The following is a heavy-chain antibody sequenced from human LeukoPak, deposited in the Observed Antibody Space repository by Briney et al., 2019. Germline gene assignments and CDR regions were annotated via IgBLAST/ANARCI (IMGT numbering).Heavy chain of an antibody. CDR2: INHSGST. Sequence: LETLSLTCAVYGGSFSGYYWSWIRQPPGKGLEWIGEINHSGSTNYNPSLKSRVTISVDTSKNQFSLKLSSVTAADTAVYYCARGEDDSSGYSFDYWGQGTLVTVSS. V-gene: IGHV4-34*01. CDR1: GGSFSGYY. J-gene: IGHJ4*02. CDR3: ARGEDDSSGYSFDY. D-gene: IGHD3-22*01.